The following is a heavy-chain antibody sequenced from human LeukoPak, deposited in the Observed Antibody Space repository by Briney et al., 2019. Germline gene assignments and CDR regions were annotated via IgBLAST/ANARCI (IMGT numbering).Heavy chain of an antibody. V-gene: IGHV3-9*01. Sequence: GGSLRLSCAASGFTFDDYAMHRVRQAPGKGLEWVSGISWNSGSIGYADSVKGRFTISRDNAKNSLYLQMNSLRAEDTAVYYCARSYDSSGTFDYWGQGTLVTVSS. CDR2: ISWNSGSI. J-gene: IGHJ4*02. D-gene: IGHD3-22*01. CDR3: ARSYDSSGTFDY. CDR1: GFTFDDYA.